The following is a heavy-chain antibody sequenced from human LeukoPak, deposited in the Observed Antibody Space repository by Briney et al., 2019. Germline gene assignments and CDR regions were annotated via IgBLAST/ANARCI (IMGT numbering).Heavy chain of an antibody. J-gene: IGHJ4*02. Sequence: GGSLRLSCAASGFTFSSYAMSWVRQAPGKGLEWVSSITSDGTTYYADSVKGRFTISRDNAKNSLYLQMNSLRAEDTAVYYCAKTYYYGSGSYWGQGTLVTVSS. CDR2: ITSDGTT. CDR1: GFTFSSYA. CDR3: AKTYYYGSGSY. D-gene: IGHD3-10*01. V-gene: IGHV3-23*01.